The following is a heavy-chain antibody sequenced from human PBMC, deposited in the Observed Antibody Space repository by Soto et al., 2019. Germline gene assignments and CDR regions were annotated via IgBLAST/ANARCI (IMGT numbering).Heavy chain of an antibody. CDR1: GGSISSSNYY. V-gene: IGHV4-39*01. J-gene: IGHJ4*02. Sequence: SETLSLTCTVSGGSISSSNYYWGWIRQPPGKGLEWIGSIYYSGSTYYNPSLKSRVTISVDTSKNQFSLELSSVTAADSAVYYCSRRDCSGGSCYPDSWGQGTLVTVSS. CDR3: SRRDCSGGSCYPDS. CDR2: IYYSGST. D-gene: IGHD2-15*01.